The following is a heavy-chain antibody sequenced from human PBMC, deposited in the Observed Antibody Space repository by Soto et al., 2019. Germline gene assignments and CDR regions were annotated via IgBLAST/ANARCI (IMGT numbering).Heavy chain of an antibody. CDR2: INPSGGST. D-gene: IGHD2-15*01. J-gene: IGHJ5*02. Sequence: GASVKVSCKASGYTFTSYYMHWVRQAPGQGLEWMGIINPSGGSTSYAQKFQGRVTMTRDTSTSTVYMELSSLRSEDTAVYYCARDPGYCSGGSCELDPWGQGTLVTVSS. CDR1: GYTFTSYY. CDR3: ARDPGYCSGGSCELDP. V-gene: IGHV1-46*03.